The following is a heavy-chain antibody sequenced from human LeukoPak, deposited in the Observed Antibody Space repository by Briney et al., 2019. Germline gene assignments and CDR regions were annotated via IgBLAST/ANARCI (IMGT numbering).Heavy chain of an antibody. CDR1: GFTFSSYG. Sequence: GGSLRLPCAASGFTFSSYGMHWVRQAPGKGLEWVAFIRYDGSNKYYADSVKGRFTISRDNSKNTLYLQMNSLRAEDTAVYYCAKPDVGYYYYYMDVWGKGTTVTVSS. CDR3: AKPDVGYYYYYMDV. CDR2: IRYDGSNK. J-gene: IGHJ6*03. V-gene: IGHV3-30*02. D-gene: IGHD1-14*01.